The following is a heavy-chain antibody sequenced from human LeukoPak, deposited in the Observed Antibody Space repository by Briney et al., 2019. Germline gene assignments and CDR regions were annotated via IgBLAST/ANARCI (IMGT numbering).Heavy chain of an antibody. J-gene: IGHJ4*02. D-gene: IGHD1-1*01. CDR2: LKSSGDTT. CDR3: AREDPHTYNFDF. V-gene: IGHV1-46*01. CDR1: GYTFTSYD. Sequence: ASVKVSCKVSGYTFTSYDINWVRQAPGQGLEWVGILKSSGDTTVYAQKFQGRVTVTRDTSTSTVYMELSSLSSEDTAVYYCAREDPHTYNFDFWGPGTLVTVSS.